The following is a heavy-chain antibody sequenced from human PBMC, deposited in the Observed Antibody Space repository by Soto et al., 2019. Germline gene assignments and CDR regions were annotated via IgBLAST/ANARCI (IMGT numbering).Heavy chain of an antibody. CDR1: EYTFTYLH. CDR2: ITIFNGNT. D-gene: IGHD3-22*01. V-gene: IGHV1-45*02. CDR3: ARSPLDSSNKIYFDS. J-gene: IGHJ4*02. Sequence: QMHLVQSAAEVKKTGSTVTISCEASEYTFTYLHLHWVRQAPGQGLEWLGWITIFNGNTNYAQKFQDRVVISRDTSLSTVYMTLSGLKSEDTAMYYCARSPLDSSNKIYFDSWGQGTLVTVSS.